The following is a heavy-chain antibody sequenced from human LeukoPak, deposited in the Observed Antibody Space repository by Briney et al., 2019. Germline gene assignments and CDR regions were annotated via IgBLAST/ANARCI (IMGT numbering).Heavy chain of an antibody. V-gene: IGHV3-21*01. CDR2: ISSSSSYI. D-gene: IGHD5-24*01. Sequence: PGGSLRLSCAASGFSFSDYYMHWVRQAPGKGLKWVSAISSSSSYIYYADSVKGRFTISRDNAENSVSLQMHGLRAGDTAVYFCARGGHKATITGLDSWGQGTLVTVSS. CDR3: ARGGHKATITGLDS. CDR1: GFSFSDYY. J-gene: IGHJ4*02.